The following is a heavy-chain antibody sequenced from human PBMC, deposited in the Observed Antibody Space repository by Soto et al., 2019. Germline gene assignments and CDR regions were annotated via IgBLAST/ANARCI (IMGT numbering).Heavy chain of an antibody. V-gene: IGHV3-23*01. CDR3: TTDPCTRSSCYVDF. CDR2: ISGSDAGT. Sequence: EVPLLESGGGLVQPGGSLRLSCEASGFTFSSHAMSWVRQAPGKGLEWVSAISGSDAGTFDADSVRGRFTISRDNSKNTLYLHITSLRFENTAIYYCTTDPCTRSSCYVDFRGQGSLVTVSA. D-gene: IGHD2-2*01. CDR1: GFTFSSHA. J-gene: IGHJ4*02.